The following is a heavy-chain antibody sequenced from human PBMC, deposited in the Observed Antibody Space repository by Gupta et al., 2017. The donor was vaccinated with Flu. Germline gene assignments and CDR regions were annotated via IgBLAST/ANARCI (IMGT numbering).Heavy chain of an antibody. CDR1: GGSIIDYY. CDR2: VYYSGNT. V-gene: IGHV4-59*01. J-gene: IGHJ4*02. CDR3: ARDEGIAVAEFEH. Sequence: QVQLQESGPGLVRPSETLSLTCTVSGGSIIDYYWSWIRQTPGKGLEWIGYVYYSGNTNYNPSLKSRVTMSSDTSKNQVSLKLRSVTGDDTAVYYCARDEGIAVAEFEHWGQGTLVTVSS. D-gene: IGHD6-19*01.